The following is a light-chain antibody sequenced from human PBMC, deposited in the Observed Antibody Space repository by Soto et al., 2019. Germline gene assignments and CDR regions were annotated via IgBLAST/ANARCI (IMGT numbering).Light chain of an antibody. J-gene: IGKJ2*01. CDR3: QLYGSSPPLSDT. V-gene: IGKV3-20*01. CDR1: QSVSSSY. CDR2: GAS. Sequence: EIVLTQSPGTLSLSPGERATLSCRASQSVSSSYLAWYQQKPGQAPRLLIYGASSRATGIPDRFSGSGCGTDFTLIISRLEPEDFAVYYCQLYGSSPPLSDTFGQGTKLEIK.